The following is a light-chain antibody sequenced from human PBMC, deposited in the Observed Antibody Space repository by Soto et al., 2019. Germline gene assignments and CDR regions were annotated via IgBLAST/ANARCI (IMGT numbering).Light chain of an antibody. Sequence: EIVMTQSPATLSVSPEERATLSCRASQSISSHLAWYQQKPGQAPRLLIYGASTRATGIPARFSGSVSGTEVTVTISSQQSEDISDYHSQQYHQMPYAFGQGTKVEIK. CDR3: QQYHQMPYA. J-gene: IGKJ1*01. CDR1: QSISSH. V-gene: IGKV3-15*01. CDR2: GAS.